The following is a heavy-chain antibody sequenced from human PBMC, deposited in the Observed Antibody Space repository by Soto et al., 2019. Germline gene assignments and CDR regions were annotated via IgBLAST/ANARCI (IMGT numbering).Heavy chain of an antibody. CDR3: ARGTVASIAALYGMDV. CDR1: GFTFSSYG. Sequence: GGSLRLSCAASGFTFSSYGMHWVRQAPGKGLEWVAVIWYDGSNKYYADSVKGRFTISRDNSKNTLYLQMNSLRAEDTAVYYCARGTVASIAALYGMDVWGQGTTVTVSS. CDR2: IWYDGSNK. D-gene: IGHD6-6*01. J-gene: IGHJ6*02. V-gene: IGHV3-33*01.